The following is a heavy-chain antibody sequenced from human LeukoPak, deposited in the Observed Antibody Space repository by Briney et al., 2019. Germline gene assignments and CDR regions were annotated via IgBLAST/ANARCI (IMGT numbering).Heavy chain of an antibody. Sequence: GESLKISCKGSGYTFTSYWIAWVRQMPGKGLEWMGIIYPGDSDTRYSPSFQGQVTISADKSISTAYLQWSSLKASDTAMYYCARHSLYTSRIAVAGTMDYWGQGTLVTVSS. CDR2: IYPGDSDT. D-gene: IGHD6-19*01. J-gene: IGHJ4*02. CDR1: GYTFTSYW. CDR3: ARHSLYTSRIAVAGTMDY. V-gene: IGHV5-51*01.